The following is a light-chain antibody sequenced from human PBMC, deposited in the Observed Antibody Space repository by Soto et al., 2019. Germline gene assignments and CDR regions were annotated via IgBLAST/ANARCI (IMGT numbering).Light chain of an antibody. V-gene: IGKV3-15*01. CDR2: GAF. Sequence: EIVMTQSPVTLSVSPGERATLSCRASQSVRSNLAWYQQKPGQSPSLLIYGAFTRATGIPARFSGTGSGTEFTLTISSRQSEDFELYYCQQYNDLPLTFGQGTKVE. J-gene: IGKJ1*01. CDR3: QQYNDLPLT. CDR1: QSVRSN.